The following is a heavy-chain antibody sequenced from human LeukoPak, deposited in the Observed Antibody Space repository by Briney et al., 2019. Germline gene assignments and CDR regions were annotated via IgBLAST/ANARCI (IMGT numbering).Heavy chain of an antibody. J-gene: IGHJ4*02. V-gene: IGHV1-18*01. D-gene: IGHD3-22*01. CDR1: GYTFTTYG. CDR3: ARGSTARYYYDSSGYYRGAVDY. Sequence: GASVKVSCKASGYTFTTYGISWVRQAPGQGLEWMGWISAYNGNTNYAQKFQGRVTMTTDTSTSIAYMELRSLRSDDTAVYYCARGSTARYYYDSSGYYRGAVDYWGQGTLVTVSS. CDR2: ISAYNGNT.